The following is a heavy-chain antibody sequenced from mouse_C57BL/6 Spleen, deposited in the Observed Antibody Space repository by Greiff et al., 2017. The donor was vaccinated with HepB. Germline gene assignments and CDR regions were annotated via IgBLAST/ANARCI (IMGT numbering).Heavy chain of an antibody. Sequence: VQLQQSGAELVRPGASVKLSCTASGFNINDYYMHWVKQRPEQGLEWIGRIDPEDGDTEYAPKFQGKATMTADTSSNTAYLQLSSLTSEDTAVYYCTRGYYGSSHWFAYWGQGTLVTVSA. CDR2: IDPEDGDT. CDR1: GFNINDYY. V-gene: IGHV14-1*01. CDR3: TRGYYGSSHWFAY. J-gene: IGHJ3*01. D-gene: IGHD1-1*01.